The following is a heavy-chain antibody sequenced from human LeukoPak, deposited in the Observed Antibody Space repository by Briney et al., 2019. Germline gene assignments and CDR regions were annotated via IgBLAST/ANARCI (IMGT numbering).Heavy chain of an antibody. V-gene: IGHV1-2*02. D-gene: IGHD2-15*01. CDR2: INPNSGGT. Sequence: VASVKVSCKASGGTFSSYAISWVRQAPGQGLEWMGWINPNSGGTDYAQKFQGRVTMTRDTSISTAYMALSSLRSDDTAVYYCARVRSVVGGTIGYWGQGTLVTVSS. CDR1: GGTFSSYA. J-gene: IGHJ4*02. CDR3: ARVRSVVGGTIGY.